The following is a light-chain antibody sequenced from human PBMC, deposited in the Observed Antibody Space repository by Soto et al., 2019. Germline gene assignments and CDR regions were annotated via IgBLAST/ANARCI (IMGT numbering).Light chain of an antibody. CDR2: ATS. J-gene: IGKJ5*01. Sequence: DIQMTQSPVSLSASVGDRVTITCRASQDIHRYLAWFQQKPGKAPKSLIYATSSLQLGVPSRFSGSGSGTEFTITISSLQPEDFATYYCQQYDNFPLTIGHGTRLEMK. V-gene: IGKV1-16*01. CDR1: QDIHRY. CDR3: QQYDNFPLT.